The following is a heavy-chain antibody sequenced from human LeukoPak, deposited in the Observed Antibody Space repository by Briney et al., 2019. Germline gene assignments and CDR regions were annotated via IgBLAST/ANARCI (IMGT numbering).Heavy chain of an antibody. J-gene: IGHJ3*02. CDR3: ARDRGSTAFDI. CDR2: IYYSGST. D-gene: IGHD2-2*01. CDR1: GGSISSYY. Sequence: SETLSLTCTVSGGSISSYYWSWIRQPPGKGLEWIGYIYYSGSTNYNPSLKSRVTISVDTSKNQFSLKLSSVTAADTAVYCCARDRGSTAFDIWGQGTMVTVSS. V-gene: IGHV4-59*01.